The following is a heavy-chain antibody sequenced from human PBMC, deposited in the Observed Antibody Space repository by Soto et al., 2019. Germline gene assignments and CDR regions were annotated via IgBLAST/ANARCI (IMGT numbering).Heavy chain of an antibody. D-gene: IGHD4-17*01. CDR1: SRSISSYY. Sequence: PSETLSLTCTVPSRSISSYYWSWIRQPPGKGLEWIGYIYYSGSTNYNPSLKSRVTISVDTSKNQFSLKLSSVTAADTAVYYCARDSMTTKSLDYWGQGTLVTVSS. CDR3: ARDSMTTKSLDY. V-gene: IGHV4-59*01. CDR2: IYYSGST. J-gene: IGHJ4*02.